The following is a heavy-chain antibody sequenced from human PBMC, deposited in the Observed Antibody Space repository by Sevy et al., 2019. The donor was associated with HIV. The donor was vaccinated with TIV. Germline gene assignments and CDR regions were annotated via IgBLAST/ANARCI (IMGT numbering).Heavy chain of an antibody. Sequence: GGSLISCAASGFTFRNYAIHWVRQAPGKGLEWVAVISHDGSHKYSADSVKGRFTISRDNSKNTLYLQMNSLRAEDTAMYYCARDPTIYASGWYYFDYWGQGTMVTVSS. V-gene: IGHV3-30*04. D-gene: IGHD6-19*01. J-gene: IGHJ4*02. CDR1: GFTFRNYA. CDR3: ARDPTIYASGWYYFDY. CDR2: ISHDGSHK.